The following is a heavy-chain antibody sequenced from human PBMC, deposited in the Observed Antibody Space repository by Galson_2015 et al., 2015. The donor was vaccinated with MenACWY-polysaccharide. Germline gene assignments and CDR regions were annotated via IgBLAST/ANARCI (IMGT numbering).Heavy chain of an antibody. CDR3: ARGYSAYD. CDR1: GFTFSTYW. D-gene: IGHD5-12*01. Sequence: SLRLSCAASGFTFSTYWMHWVRQAPGKGLVWVSRIKSDGSSTNYADSVKGRFTISRVNAKNTLYLQMNSLRAEDTALYYCARGYSAYDWGQGTLVTVSA. CDR2: IKSDGSST. V-gene: IGHV3-74*01. J-gene: IGHJ4*02.